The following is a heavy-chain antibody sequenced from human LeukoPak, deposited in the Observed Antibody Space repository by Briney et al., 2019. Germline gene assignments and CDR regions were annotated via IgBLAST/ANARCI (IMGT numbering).Heavy chain of an antibody. D-gene: IGHD3-22*01. J-gene: IGHJ4*02. CDR2: IYPGDSDT. V-gene: IGHV5-51*01. CDR3: AVGAMAMIGEFDY. Sequence: GEPLKISCKGTGYSFTSHWIGWVRQMPGKGLEWMGIIYPGDSDTRYSPSFQGQVTISADKSISTAYLQWSSLKASDTAMYYCAVGAMAMIGEFDYLGQGPLVTVYS. CDR1: GYSFTSHW.